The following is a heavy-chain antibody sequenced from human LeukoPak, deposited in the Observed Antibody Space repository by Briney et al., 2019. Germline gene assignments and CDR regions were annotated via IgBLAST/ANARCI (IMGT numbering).Heavy chain of an antibody. Sequence: ASVKVSCKASGYTFTSYRISWVRHAPGQGLELIGWISAYNGKTNDAQKLQGRVTMTTDTSTSTAYMELRSLRSDDTAVYYFAFGHKTAYDILTGYYSYWGPGTLVTVSS. CDR1: GYTFTSYR. CDR2: ISAYNGKT. D-gene: IGHD3-9*01. J-gene: IGHJ4*02. CDR3: AFGHKTAYDILTGYYSY. V-gene: IGHV1-18*01.